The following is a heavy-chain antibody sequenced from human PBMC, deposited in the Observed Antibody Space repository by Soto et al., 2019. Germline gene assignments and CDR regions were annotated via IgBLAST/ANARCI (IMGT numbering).Heavy chain of an antibody. D-gene: IGHD6-13*01. CDR3: ATGKSGSSLYRTGSDYYCDGKDV. V-gene: IGHV1-3*01. CDR1: GYTFTSYA. J-gene: IGHJ6*02. Sequence: ASVKVSCKASGYTFTSYAMHWVRQAPGQRLEWMGWINAGNGNTKYSQKFRGRVTMTGDTSTSTAYMELSSLRSEDTAVYYCATGKSGSSLYRTGSDYYCDGKDVWGQGTTVTAP. CDR2: INAGNGNT.